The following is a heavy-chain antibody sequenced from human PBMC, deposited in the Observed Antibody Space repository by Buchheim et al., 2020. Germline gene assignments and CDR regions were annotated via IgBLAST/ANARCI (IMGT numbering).Heavy chain of an antibody. CDR3: ARAVPGWLQFRGYGMDV. Sequence: QVQLQQWGAGLLKPSETLSLTCAVYGGSFSGYYWSWIRQPPGKGLEWIGEINHSGSTNYNPSLKSRVTISVDTSKNQFSLKLGSVTAADTAVYYCARAVPGWLQFRGYGMDVWGQGTT. D-gene: IGHD5-24*01. J-gene: IGHJ6*02. CDR1: GGSFSGYY. CDR2: INHSGST. V-gene: IGHV4-34*01.